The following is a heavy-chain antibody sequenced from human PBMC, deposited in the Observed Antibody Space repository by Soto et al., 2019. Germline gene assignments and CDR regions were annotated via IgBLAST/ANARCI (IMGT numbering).Heavy chain of an antibody. V-gene: IGHV3-9*01. J-gene: IGHJ6*02. CDR3: AKDAGGSYYYYSMDV. CDR1: GFTFDDYA. D-gene: IGHD1-26*01. Sequence: EVQLVESGGGLVQPGRSLRLSCAASGFTFDDYAMHWVRQAPGKGLEWVSGISWNSGSIGYADSVKGRFTISRDNAKNSLYLQMNSLRAEDTALYYCAKDAGGSYYYYSMDVWGQGTTVTVSS. CDR2: ISWNSGSI.